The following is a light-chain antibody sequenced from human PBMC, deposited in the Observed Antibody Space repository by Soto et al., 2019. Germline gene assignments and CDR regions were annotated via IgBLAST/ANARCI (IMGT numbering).Light chain of an antibody. CDR3: CSYAGSSPHVV. CDR2: EGS. J-gene: IGLJ2*01. Sequence: QSALTQPASVSGSPGQSITISCTGTSSDVGSYNLVSWYQQHPGKAPKLMIYEGSKRPSGVSNRFSGSKSGNTASLTISGLPAEDEADYYCCSYAGSSPHVVFGGGTQLTVL. V-gene: IGLV2-23*01. CDR1: SSDVGSYNL.